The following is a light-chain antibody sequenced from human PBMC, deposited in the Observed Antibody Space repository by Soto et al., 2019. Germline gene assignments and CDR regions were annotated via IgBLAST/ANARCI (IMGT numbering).Light chain of an antibody. CDR2: GAS. CDR3: QQYINWPTWT. J-gene: IGKJ1*01. CDR1: QSVSNN. Sequence: EIVMTQSPATLSLSPGERATLSCRASQSVSNNLAWYQQKPGQAPRLLIYGASTRATGIPARFSGSGSGTEVALTISSLQSEDFAVYYCQQYINWPTWTFGQGTRVEIK. V-gene: IGKV3-15*01.